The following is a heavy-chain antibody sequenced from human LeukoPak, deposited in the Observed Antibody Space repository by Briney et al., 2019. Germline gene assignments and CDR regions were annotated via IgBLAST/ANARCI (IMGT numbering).Heavy chain of an antibody. CDR1: GGSISSYY. Sequence: SETLSLTCTVSGGSISSYYWSWIRQPPGKGLEWIGYIYYSGSTNYNPSLKSRVTISVDTSKNQFSLKLSSVTAADTALYYCARLGDCSGGSCYSGLLGYWGQGTLVTVSS. J-gene: IGHJ4*02. CDR2: IYYSGST. D-gene: IGHD2-15*01. V-gene: IGHV4-59*01. CDR3: ARLGDCSGGSCYSGLLGY.